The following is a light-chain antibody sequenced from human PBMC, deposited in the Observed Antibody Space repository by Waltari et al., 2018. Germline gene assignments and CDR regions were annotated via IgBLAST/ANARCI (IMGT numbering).Light chain of an antibody. V-gene: IGKV3-20*01. CDR2: GSS. CDR3: QHNGRLPAT. CDR1: QSVSRS. Sequence: FVLPQSPGTLSLSPGERPPLSCTTSQSVSRSLACYQKKPGQAPKLLIYGSSTRTTGIPDRFTGSGSGTDFSLTISSLEPEDVAIYFCQHNGRLPATFGRGTKVEIK. J-gene: IGKJ1*01.